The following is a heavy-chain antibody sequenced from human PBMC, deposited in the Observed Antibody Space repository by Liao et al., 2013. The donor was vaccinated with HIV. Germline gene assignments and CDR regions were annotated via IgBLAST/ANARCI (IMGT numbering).Heavy chain of an antibody. CDR3: ARGGSADYDFWSGPNPYWYFDL. D-gene: IGHD3-3*01. V-gene: IGHV4-61*02. CDR2: IYTSGST. J-gene: IGHJ2*01. CDR1: GGSISSGSYY. Sequence: QVQLQESGPGLVKPSQTLSLTCTVSGGSISSGSYYWSWIRQPAGKGLEWIGRIYTSGSTNYNPSLKSRVTMSVDTSKNQFSLKLSSVTAADTAVYYCARGGSADYDFWSGPNPYWYFDLWGRGTLVTVSS.